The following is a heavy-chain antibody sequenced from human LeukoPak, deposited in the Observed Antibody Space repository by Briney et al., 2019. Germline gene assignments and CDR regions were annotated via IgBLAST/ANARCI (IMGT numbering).Heavy chain of an antibody. D-gene: IGHD3-9*01. Sequence: PSQTLSLTCAVSGGSISSGGYSWSWIRQPPGKGLEWIGYIYHSGSTYYNPSLKSRVTISVDRSKNQFSLKLSSVTAADTAVYYCARGGADYDILTGYYRWSWFDPWGQGTLVTVSS. CDR2: IYHSGST. J-gene: IGHJ5*02. V-gene: IGHV4-30-2*01. CDR1: GGSISSGGYS. CDR3: ARGGADYDILTGYYRWSWFDP.